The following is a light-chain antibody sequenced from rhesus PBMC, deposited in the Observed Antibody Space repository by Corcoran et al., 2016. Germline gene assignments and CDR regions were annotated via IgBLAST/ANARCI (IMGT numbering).Light chain of an antibody. CDR2: KAS. CDR1: ENVNNY. V-gene: IGKV1-74*01. J-gene: IGKJ2*01. Sequence: DIQMTQSPSSLSASVGDRVTITCRTSENVNNYLNWYQQKQGKAPKLLIYKASTLQSGVPSRFSGSGSGTVYTFTISSLQSEDVATYYCQHNYGTPYGFGQGTKVEIK. CDR3: QHNYGTPYG.